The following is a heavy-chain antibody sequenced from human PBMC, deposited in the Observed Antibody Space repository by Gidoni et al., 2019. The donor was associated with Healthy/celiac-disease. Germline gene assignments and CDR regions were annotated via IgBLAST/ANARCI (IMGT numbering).Heavy chain of an antibody. D-gene: IGHD2-2*01. V-gene: IGHV3-15*01. CDR3: TTQGGPYCSSSSCYLIA. CDR2: IKSKTDGGTT. Sequence: EVQLVESGGGLVKPGGSLRLSCDASGFTFSNAWMSWVRQAPGKGLEWVGRIKSKTDGGTTDYAAPVKGRFTISRDDSKNTLYLQMNSLKTEDTAVYYCTTQGGPYCSSSSCYLIAGGQGTLVTVSS. CDR1: GFTFSNAW. J-gene: IGHJ4*02.